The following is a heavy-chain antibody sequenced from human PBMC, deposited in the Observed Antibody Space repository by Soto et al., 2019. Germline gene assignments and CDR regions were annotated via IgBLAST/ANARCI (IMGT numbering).Heavy chain of an antibody. Sequence: PGGSLRLSCAASGFTFSSYAMSWVRQAPGKGLEWVSALYDVDGTYSADSATGRFTISRDNSNNIIYLQMNSLGPDDTAVYYCASWLEREHAYDIWGLGTMVTVSS. J-gene: IGHJ3*02. CDR3: ASWLEREHAYDI. CDR1: GFTFSSYA. CDR2: LYDVDGT. V-gene: IGHV3-23*01. D-gene: IGHD1-1*01.